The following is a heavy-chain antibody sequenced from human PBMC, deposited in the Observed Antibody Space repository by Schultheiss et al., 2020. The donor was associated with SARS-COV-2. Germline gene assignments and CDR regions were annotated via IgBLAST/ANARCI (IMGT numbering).Heavy chain of an antibody. CDR1: GGSISSSSYY. Sequence: SQTLSLTCTVSGGSISSSSYYWGWIRQPPGKGLEWIGEINHSGSTNYNPSLKSRVTISVDTSKNQFSLKLSSVTAADTAVYYCARGDVEYYYGSGISNYYYYMDVWGKGTTVTVSS. V-gene: IGHV4-39*07. D-gene: IGHD3-10*01. CDR3: ARGDVEYYYGSGISNYYYYMDV. CDR2: INHSGST. J-gene: IGHJ6*03.